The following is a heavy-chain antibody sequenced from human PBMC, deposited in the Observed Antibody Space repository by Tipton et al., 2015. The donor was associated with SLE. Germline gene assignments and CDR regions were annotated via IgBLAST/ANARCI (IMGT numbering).Heavy chain of an antibody. J-gene: IGHJ4*02. V-gene: IGHV4-34*01. CDR2: IADTGSP. Sequence: LRLSCAVYGGSFSGYHWTWTRQPPGQGLEWIGEIADTGSPNYNPSLKSRVTISLDTSKSQFSLILNSLTAADTAVYYCARGPFQRWPPGAYWGQGTLVTVSS. CDR3: ARGPFQRWPPGAY. D-gene: IGHD6-19*01. CDR1: GGSFSGYH.